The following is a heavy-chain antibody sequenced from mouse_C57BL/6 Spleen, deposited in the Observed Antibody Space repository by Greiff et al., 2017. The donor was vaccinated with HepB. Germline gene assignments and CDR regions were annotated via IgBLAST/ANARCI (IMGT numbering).Heavy chain of an antibody. CDR2: IDPSDSYT. CDR1: GYTFTSYW. J-gene: IGHJ3*01. D-gene: IGHD1-1*01. V-gene: IGHV1-50*01. Sequence: VQLQQPGAELVKPGASVKLSCKASGYTFTSYWMQWVKQRPGQGLEWIGEIDPSDSYTNYNQKFKGKATLTVDTSSSTAYMQLSSLTSEDSAVYYCASQLQFAYWGQGTLVTVSA. CDR3: ASQLQFAY.